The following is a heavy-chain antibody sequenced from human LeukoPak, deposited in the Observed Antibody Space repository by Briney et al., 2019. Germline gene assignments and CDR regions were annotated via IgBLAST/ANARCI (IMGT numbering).Heavy chain of an antibody. Sequence: GGSLRLSCAASGFTFSSSSMNWVRQAPGKGLEWVSYIGSSSSTIYYADSVKGRFTISRDNAKNSLYLQMNSLRAEDTAIYYCAREYTSDAFDIWGQGTVVTVSS. J-gene: IGHJ3*02. CDR2: IGSSSSTI. CDR3: AREYTSDAFDI. D-gene: IGHD5-18*01. V-gene: IGHV3-48*01. CDR1: GFTFSSSS.